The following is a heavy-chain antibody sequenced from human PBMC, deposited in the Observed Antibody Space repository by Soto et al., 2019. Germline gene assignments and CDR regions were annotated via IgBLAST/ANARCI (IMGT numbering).Heavy chain of an antibody. Sequence: GESLKISCKGSGYSFTSYWIGWARQMPGKGLEWMGIIYPGDSDTRYSPSFQGQVTISADKSISTAYLQWSSLKASDTAMYYCARHLGDLGIYYYYYMDVWGKGTTVTVSS. CDR1: GYSFTSYW. V-gene: IGHV5-51*01. J-gene: IGHJ6*03. CDR3: ARHLGDLGIYYYYYMDV. CDR2: IYPGDSDT. D-gene: IGHD2-21*01.